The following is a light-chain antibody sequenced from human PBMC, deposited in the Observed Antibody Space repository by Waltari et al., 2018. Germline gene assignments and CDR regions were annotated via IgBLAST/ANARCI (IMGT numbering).Light chain of an antibody. J-gene: IGKJ4*01. CDR3: QQRSNWT. Sequence: EIVLTQSPATLSLSPGERATLSCRASQSVSSYLAWYQQKPGQAPRLLIYDASNGATGIPARFSGSGSGTDFTLTISSLEPEDFAVYYCQQRSNWTFGGGTKVEIK. CDR1: QSVSSY. CDR2: DAS. V-gene: IGKV3-11*01.